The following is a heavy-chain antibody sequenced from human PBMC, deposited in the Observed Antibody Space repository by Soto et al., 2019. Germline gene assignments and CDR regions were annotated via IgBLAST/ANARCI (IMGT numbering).Heavy chain of an antibody. V-gene: IGHV3-23*01. Sequence: GGSLRLSCAASGFTFSNYAMTWVRQAPGKGLEWVSGISGSGTGTYYADSVEGRFTISRDSSKSTLYVEVNSLRAEDTAVYYCARTPTEFYYYDSSGYREFDYWGQGTLVTVSS. CDR3: ARTPTEFYYYDSSGYREFDY. D-gene: IGHD3-22*01. J-gene: IGHJ4*02. CDR2: ISGSGTGT. CDR1: GFTFSNYA.